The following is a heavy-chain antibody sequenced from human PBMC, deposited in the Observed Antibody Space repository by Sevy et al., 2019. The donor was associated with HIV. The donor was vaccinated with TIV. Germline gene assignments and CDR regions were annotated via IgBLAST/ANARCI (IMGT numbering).Heavy chain of an antibody. V-gene: IGHV1-69*13. Sequence: ASVKVSCKASGGTFSSYAISWVRQAPGQGLEWMGGIIPIFGTANYAQKFQGRVTITADESTSTAYMELSSLRSEDTAGYYCARDQPTTVTRAYYYYGMDVWGQGTTVTVSS. CDR1: GGTFSSYA. CDR2: IIPIFGTA. CDR3: ARDQPTTVTRAYYYYGMDV. D-gene: IGHD4-4*01. J-gene: IGHJ6*02.